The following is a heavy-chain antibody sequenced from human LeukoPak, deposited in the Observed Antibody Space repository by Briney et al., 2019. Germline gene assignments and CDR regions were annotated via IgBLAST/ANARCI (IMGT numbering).Heavy chain of an antibody. CDR1: GYTFSNYG. CDR2: ISAYNGNT. CDR3: ARDKAGTSCYDY. Sequence: RASVKVSCKASGYTFSNYGISWVRQAPGHGLEWIGWISAYNGNTNYAQKLQGRVTMTTDTSTSTAYLELRSLRSDDTAVYYCARDKAGTSCYDYWGQGTLVTVSS. J-gene: IGHJ4*02. V-gene: IGHV1-18*01. D-gene: IGHD2-2*01.